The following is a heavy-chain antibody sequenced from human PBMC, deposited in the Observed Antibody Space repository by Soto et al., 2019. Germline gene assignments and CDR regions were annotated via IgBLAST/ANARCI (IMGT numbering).Heavy chain of an antibody. V-gene: IGHV1-69*13. CDR3: ARDLTHDYSSYGVSYSYYYYGMDV. J-gene: IGHJ6*02. Sequence: SVKVSCKASGGTFSSYAISWVRQAPGQGLEWMGGIIPIFGTANYAQKFQGRVTITADESTSTAYMELSSLRSEDTAVYYCARDLTHDYSSYGVSYSYYYYGMDVWGQGTTVTVSS. CDR1: GGTFSSYA. CDR2: IIPIFGTA. D-gene: IGHD4-4*01.